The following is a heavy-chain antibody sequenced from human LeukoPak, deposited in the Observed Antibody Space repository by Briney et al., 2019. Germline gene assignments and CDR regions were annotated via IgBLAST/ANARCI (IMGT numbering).Heavy chain of an antibody. J-gene: IGHJ4*02. D-gene: IGHD4-23*01. V-gene: IGHV4-30-4*01. CDR2: IYYSGST. CDR1: GGSISSGDYY. CDR3: ARYYGGNDEFGY. Sequence: SETLSLTCTVSGGSISSGDYYWSWIRQPPGKGLEWIGYIYYSGSTYYNPSLKSRVTISVDTSKNQFSLKLSSVTAADTAVYYCARYYGGNDEFGYWGQGTLVTVSS.